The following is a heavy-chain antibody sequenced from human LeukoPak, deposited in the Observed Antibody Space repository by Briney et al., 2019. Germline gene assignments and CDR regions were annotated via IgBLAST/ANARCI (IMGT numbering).Heavy chain of an antibody. CDR2: IIGDGGST. J-gene: IGHJ4*02. V-gene: IGHV3-43*02. CDR3: ARESETSGWYDY. CDR1: GFIFDNYA. Sequence: GSLSLSCAAPGFIFDNYAIHWVRPAPGKGLEWVSLIIGDGGSTFYADSVRGRFTISRDNTRKSLSLQMSSLRSEDTALYYCARESETSGWYDYWGQGTLVTVSS. D-gene: IGHD6-19*01.